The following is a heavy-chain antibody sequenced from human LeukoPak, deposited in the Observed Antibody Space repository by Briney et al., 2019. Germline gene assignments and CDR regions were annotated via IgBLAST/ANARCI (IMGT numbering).Heavy chain of an antibody. D-gene: IGHD3-22*01. CDR1: GYTFTGYY. J-gene: IGHJ4*02. V-gene: IGHV1-2*02. CDR2: INPNSGGT. CDR3: ARGGPTMIVVVIFDY. Sequence: GASVKVSCKASGYTFTGYYMHWVRQAPGQGLEWMGWINPNSGGTNYAQKFQGRVTMTRDTSISTAYMELSRLRSDDTAVYYCARGGPTMIVVVIFDYWGQGTLVTVSS.